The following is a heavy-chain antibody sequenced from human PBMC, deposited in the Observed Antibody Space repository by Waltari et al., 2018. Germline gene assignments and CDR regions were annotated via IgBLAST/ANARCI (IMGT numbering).Heavy chain of an antibody. D-gene: IGHD4-17*01. V-gene: IGHV3-21*01. CDR3: AKGDTLTTRFFDP. CDR2: INYNGNYK. Sequence: EVPLVESGGGLVKPGGSLRLSCAASGFTFNSYSIIWVRQAPGKGLEWVSSINYNGNYKYYADSVTGRFTISRDGATNSLYLQMTNLRVEDTAVYYCAKGDTLTTRFFDPWGQGTLVTGSS. J-gene: IGHJ5*02. CDR1: GFTFNSYS.